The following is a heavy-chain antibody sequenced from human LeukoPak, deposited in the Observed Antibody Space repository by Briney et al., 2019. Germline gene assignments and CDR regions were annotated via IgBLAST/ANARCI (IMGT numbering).Heavy chain of an antibody. J-gene: IGHJ4*02. CDR3: AKDSAYDFWSGYYFDY. Sequence: GWSLPLSCPASGCTFSSYAMSWLRQAPAKALEWVSAISGSGGSTYYADSVKGPFTISRDNSPRTLYLQMTSLRVEDTAVYYCAKDSAYDFWSGYYFDYGGQGTLVTVSS. CDR2: ISGSGGST. V-gene: IGHV3-23*01. D-gene: IGHD3-3*01. CDR1: GCTFSSYA.